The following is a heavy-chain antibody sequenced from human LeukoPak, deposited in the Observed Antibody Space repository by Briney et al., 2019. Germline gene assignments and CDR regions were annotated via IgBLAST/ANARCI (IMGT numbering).Heavy chain of an antibody. CDR3: AKDLTSTIFGVVTHSPPDY. Sequence: GGSLRLSCEAFGFTFSSYAMSWVRQAPGKGLEWVSAISGSGGSTYYADSVKGRFTISRDNSKNTLYLQMNSLRAEDTAVYYCAKDLTSTIFGVVTHSPPDYWGQGTLVTVSS. CDR1: GFTFSSYA. J-gene: IGHJ4*02. D-gene: IGHD3-3*01. CDR2: ISGSGGST. V-gene: IGHV3-23*01.